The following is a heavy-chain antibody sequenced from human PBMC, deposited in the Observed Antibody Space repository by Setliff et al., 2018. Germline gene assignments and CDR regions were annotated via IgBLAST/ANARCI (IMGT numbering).Heavy chain of an antibody. D-gene: IGHD3-22*01. Sequence: GASVKVSCKASGYIFNTFGISWLRRAPGQGLEWIGWISPYNGDTKYAQNLQGRVTLTIDTSTSTAYVEVRSLRSDDTAVYYCVREGVDSRSSTDYRYYMDVWGKGTTVTVSS. J-gene: IGHJ6*03. V-gene: IGHV1-18*01. CDR2: ISPYNGDT. CDR3: VREGVDSRSSTDYRYYMDV. CDR1: GYIFNTFG.